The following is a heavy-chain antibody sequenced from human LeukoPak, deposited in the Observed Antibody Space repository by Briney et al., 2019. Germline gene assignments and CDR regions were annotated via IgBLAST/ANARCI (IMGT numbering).Heavy chain of an antibody. CDR2: ISGSGGTT. Sequence: PGGSLRLSCAASGFTFSSYAMSWVRQAPGKGLEWASAISGSGGTTYYADSVRGRFTISRDNSKNTLYLQMNSLRAEDTAVYYCAKLRVLSSSSENNWFDSWGQGTLVTVYS. CDR1: GFTFSSYA. CDR3: AKLRVLSSSSENNWFDS. V-gene: IGHV3-23*01. D-gene: IGHD6-6*01. J-gene: IGHJ5*01.